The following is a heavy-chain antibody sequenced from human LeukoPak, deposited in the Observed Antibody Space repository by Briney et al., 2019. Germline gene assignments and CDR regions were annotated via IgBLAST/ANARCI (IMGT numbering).Heavy chain of an antibody. V-gene: IGHV3-7*01. J-gene: IGHJ4*02. CDR1: GLTFSSYW. CDR2: IKQDGSEE. D-gene: IGHD5-24*01. Sequence: PGGSLRPSCAASGLTFSSYWMSWVRPAPGKGLECVAKIKQDGSEEYYLASVEGRFTISRDNAKNSLYLQMNSLRAEDTAVYYCVRWGKWIQLLYFDYCGQGTRVTVSS. CDR3: VRWGKWIQLLYFDY.